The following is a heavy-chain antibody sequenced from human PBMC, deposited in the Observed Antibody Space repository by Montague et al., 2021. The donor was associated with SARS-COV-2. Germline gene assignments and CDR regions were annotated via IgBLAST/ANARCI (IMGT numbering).Heavy chain of an antibody. CDR1: GGSFSDYY. CDR3: ARGQSGSYSGGWVPVALFDFYHYMDI. D-gene: IGHD6-25*01. Sequence: SETLSLTCAVYGGSFSDYYWSWVRRPPGKGLEWIGDINHRGNTNVSPNLKSRVTISVDTSKNQFSLKLTSVTAADSAAYYCARGQSGSYSGGWVPVALFDFYHYMDIWGRGTTVAVSS. V-gene: IGHV4-34*01. J-gene: IGHJ6*03. CDR2: INHRGNT.